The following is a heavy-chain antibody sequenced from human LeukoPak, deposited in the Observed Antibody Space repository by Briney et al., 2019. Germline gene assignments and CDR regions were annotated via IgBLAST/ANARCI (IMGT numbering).Heavy chain of an antibody. Sequence: PSETLSLTCTVSGGSISSSYWNWIRHPPGKGLEWIGYIHYSGSTNYNPSLKSRITISVDASKNQFSLKLSSVTAADTAVYYCARRRSGNYWSEASYSFDYWGQGALVTVSS. CDR2: IHYSGST. CDR1: GGSISSSY. D-gene: IGHD1-26*01. V-gene: IGHV4-59*01. CDR3: ARRRSGNYWSEASYSFDY. J-gene: IGHJ4*02.